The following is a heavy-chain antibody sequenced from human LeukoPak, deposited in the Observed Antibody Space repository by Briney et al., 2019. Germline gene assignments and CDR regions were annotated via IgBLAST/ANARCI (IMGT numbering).Heavy chain of an antibody. CDR2: IYHSGST. J-gene: IGHJ3*02. Sequence: SETLSLTGTVSGVSISRGRYYWRWIRQPPGKGLEWIGYIYHSGSTNYNPSLKSRVTISVDTSKNQFSLKLSSVTAADTAVYYCARSDDGDDAFDIWGQGTMVTVSS. V-gene: IGHV4-61*01. D-gene: IGHD1-1*01. CDR1: GVSISRGRYY. CDR3: ARSDDGDDAFDI.